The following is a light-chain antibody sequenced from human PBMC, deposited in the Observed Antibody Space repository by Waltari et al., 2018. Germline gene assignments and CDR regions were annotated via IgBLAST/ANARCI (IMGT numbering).Light chain of an antibody. CDR1: QRVTYNY. CDR3: QQYGYSSWT. J-gene: IGKJ1*01. Sequence: VLTQSPVSLPVTLGQPASISCRASQRVTYNYLAWFQRKPGQAPRLLVYGASTRATGIPDRFSGSGSGTDFTLTITRLEPEDFAVYYCQQYGYSSWTFGQGTKVEIK. V-gene: IGKV3-20*01. CDR2: GAS.